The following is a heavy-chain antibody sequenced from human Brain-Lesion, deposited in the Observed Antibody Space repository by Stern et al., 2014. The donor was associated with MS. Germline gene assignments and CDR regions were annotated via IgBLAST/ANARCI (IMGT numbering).Heavy chain of an antibody. CDR2: ISWNSGTI. D-gene: IGHD1-14*01. CDR1: GFTFADYA. V-gene: IGHV3-9*01. Sequence: EVQLVESGGDLVQPGRSLRLSCAAFGFTFADYAMHWVRQAPGKGLGWVAGISWNSGTIGYADSVKGRFTTSRDNAYSSLYLQMNSLRPEDTALYYCARDITGSSAYFAYWGQGTLVTVSS. CDR3: ARDITGSSAYFAY. J-gene: IGHJ4*02.